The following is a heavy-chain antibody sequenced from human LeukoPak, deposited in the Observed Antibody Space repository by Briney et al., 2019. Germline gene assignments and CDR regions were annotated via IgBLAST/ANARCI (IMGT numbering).Heavy chain of an antibody. CDR3: ARAGGAIFGVVIDSHFDY. J-gene: IGHJ4*02. Sequence: PSETLSLTCTVSGGPISSYYGNWIRRSPGKGREWIGYFYYSASSNYNRCLTSRVTISADTSKNQFSLKLTSVTPADTAVYYCARAGGAIFGVVIDSHFDYWGQGILVSVSS. CDR1: GGPISSYY. V-gene: IGHV4-59*01. CDR2: FYYSASS. D-gene: IGHD3-3*01.